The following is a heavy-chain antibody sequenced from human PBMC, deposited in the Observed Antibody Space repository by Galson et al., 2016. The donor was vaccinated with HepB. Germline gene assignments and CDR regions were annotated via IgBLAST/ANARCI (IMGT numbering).Heavy chain of an antibody. J-gene: IGHJ4*02. D-gene: IGHD4-17*01. Sequence: LSLTCTVSGGSITSFLWSWLRQTPEKGLQWIGYVSDIGNTKYNPSLESRATISVDTSRKQVSLRLTSLTAADTAVYYCARDRINGSYFYYGPDVWGQGTLVTVSS. CDR1: GGSITSFL. CDR3: ARDRINGSYFYYGPDV. V-gene: IGHV4-59*01. CDR2: VSDIGNT.